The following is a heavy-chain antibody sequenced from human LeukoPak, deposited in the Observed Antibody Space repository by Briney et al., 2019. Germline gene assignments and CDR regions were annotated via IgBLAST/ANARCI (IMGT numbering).Heavy chain of an antibody. CDR2: IYYSGST. CDR3: ARVDSSGWDLHF. D-gene: IGHD6-19*01. Sequence: PSETLSLTCTVSGGSISSYYWSWIRQPPGKGLEWIGYIYYSGSTNYNPSLTSRVTISVDTSKNQFSLKLSSVTAADTAVYYCARVDSSGWDLHFWGQGTMVAVSS. J-gene: IGHJ3*01. CDR1: GGSISSYY. V-gene: IGHV4-59*01.